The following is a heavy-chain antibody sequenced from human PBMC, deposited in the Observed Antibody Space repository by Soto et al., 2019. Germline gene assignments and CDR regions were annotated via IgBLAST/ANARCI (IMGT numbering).Heavy chain of an antibody. CDR2: IYYSGST. CDR1: GGSISSGGYY. V-gene: IGHV4-31*03. Sequence: SETLSLTCTVSGGSISSGGYYWSWIRQHPGKGLEWIGYIYYSGSTYYNPSLKSRVTISVDTSKNQFSLKLSSVTAADTAVYYCARVRITMIVVVTPSAAFDIWGQGTMVTVS. J-gene: IGHJ3*02. CDR3: ARVRITMIVVVTPSAAFDI. D-gene: IGHD3-22*01.